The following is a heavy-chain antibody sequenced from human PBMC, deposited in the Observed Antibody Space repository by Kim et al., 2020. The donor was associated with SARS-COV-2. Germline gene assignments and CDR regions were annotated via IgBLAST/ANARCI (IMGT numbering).Heavy chain of an antibody. Sequence: ASVKVSCKASGYTFTGYYMHWVRQAPGQGLEWMGWINPNSGGTNYAQKFQGRVTMTRDTSISTAYMELSRLRSDDTAVYYCARATTYYDFWSGYPFDYWGQGTLVTVSS. J-gene: IGHJ4*02. V-gene: IGHV1-2*02. CDR3: ARATTYYDFWSGYPFDY. CDR1: GYTFTGYY. CDR2: INPNSGGT. D-gene: IGHD3-3*01.